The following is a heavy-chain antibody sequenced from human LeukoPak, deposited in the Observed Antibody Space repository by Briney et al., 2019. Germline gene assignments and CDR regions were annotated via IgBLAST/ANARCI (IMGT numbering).Heavy chain of an antibody. V-gene: IGHV4-39*01. Sequence: SETLSLTCTVSGGSISSSDYYWGWIRQPPGKGLEWIGSIYYGGSTYYNPSLKSRVTISVDTSMNQFSLKLSFVTTADTAVYYCAVLEGNAFDIWGQGTMVTVSS. CDR1: GGSISSSDYY. D-gene: IGHD1-1*01. CDR3: AVLEGNAFDI. CDR2: IYYGGST. J-gene: IGHJ3*02.